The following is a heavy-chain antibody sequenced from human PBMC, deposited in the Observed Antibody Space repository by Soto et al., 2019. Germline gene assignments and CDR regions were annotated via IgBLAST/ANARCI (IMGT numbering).Heavy chain of an antibody. J-gene: IGHJ4*02. V-gene: IGHV3-23*01. D-gene: IGHD5-18*01. CDR3: AKGPEVEKSKAMDLYY. CDR1: GFTFSSYA. Sequence: EVQLLESGGGLVQPGGSLRLSCAASGFTFSSYAMSWVRQAPGKGLEWVSAISGSGGSTYYADSVKGRFTISRDNSKNTLYLQMNSLRAEDTAVYYCAKGPEVEKSKAMDLYYWGQGTLVTVSS. CDR2: ISGSGGST.